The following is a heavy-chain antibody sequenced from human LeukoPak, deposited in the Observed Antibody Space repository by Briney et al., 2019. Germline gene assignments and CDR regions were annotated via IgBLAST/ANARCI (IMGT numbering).Heavy chain of an antibody. CDR3: ARDDGDYFDP. V-gene: IGHV4-59*01. Sequence: SETLSLTCAVSGGSLSSFYWSWIRQPPGKGLEWIGYIYYNGSTNYNPSLKSRVTISIDTSKNQFSLKLSSVTAADTAVYYCARDDGDYFDPWGQGTLVTVSS. CDR2: IYYNGST. J-gene: IGHJ5*02. CDR1: GGSLSSFY. D-gene: IGHD4-17*01.